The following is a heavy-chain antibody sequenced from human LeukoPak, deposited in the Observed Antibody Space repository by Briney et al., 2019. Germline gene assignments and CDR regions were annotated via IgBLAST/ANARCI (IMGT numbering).Heavy chain of an antibody. V-gene: IGHV3-23*01. CDR2: IGGSGGST. CDR1: GFTFSSYA. CDR3: AKVETAAAATLRGFDY. J-gene: IGHJ4*02. D-gene: IGHD6-13*01. Sequence: GGSLRLSCAASGFTFSSYAMSWVRQAPGKGLEWVSSIGGSGGSTYYTDSVKGRFTISRDNSKNTLYLQMNSLRAEDTAVYYCAKVETAAAATLRGFDYWGQGTLVTVSS.